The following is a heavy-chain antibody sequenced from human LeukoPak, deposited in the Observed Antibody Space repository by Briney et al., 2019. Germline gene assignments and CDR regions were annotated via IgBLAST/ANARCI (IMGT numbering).Heavy chain of an antibody. CDR1: GFIFINYG. J-gene: IGHJ4*02. Sequence: GGSLRLSCAASGFIFINYGMTWVRQAPGKGLEWVAAISGNAVNTYYADSVKGRFTISRDNAGNTLYLQMSSLRVEDTAVYYCAKDRPSVVTAIWGQGTLVTVSS. D-gene: IGHD2-21*02. V-gene: IGHV3-23*01. CDR2: ISGNAVNT. CDR3: AKDRPSVVTAI.